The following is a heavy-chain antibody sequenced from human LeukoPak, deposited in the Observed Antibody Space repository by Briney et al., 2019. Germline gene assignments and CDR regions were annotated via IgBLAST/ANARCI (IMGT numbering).Heavy chain of an antibody. CDR1: GYTFTGYY. CDR3: ARAFDSPSLVDYYYYMDV. Sequence: EASVKVSCKASGYTFTGYYMHWVRQAPGQGLEWMGWINPNSGGTNYAQKFQGRVTMTRDTSISTAYMELSRLRSDDTAVYYCARAFDSPSLVDYYYYMDVWGKGTTVTVSS. J-gene: IGHJ6*03. V-gene: IGHV1-2*02. CDR2: INPNSGGT. D-gene: IGHD2-8*02.